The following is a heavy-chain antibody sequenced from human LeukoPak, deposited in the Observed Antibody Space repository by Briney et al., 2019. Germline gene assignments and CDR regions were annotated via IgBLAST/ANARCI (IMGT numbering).Heavy chain of an antibody. CDR1: GFTFSSSG. J-gene: IGHJ4*02. V-gene: IGHV3-33*05. D-gene: IGHD3-22*01. CDR2: ISRDGSNK. CDR3: TKAMYADYDSGGI. Sequence: PGGSLRLSCAASGFTFSSSGMHWVRQAPGKGLEWVAVISRDGSNKYYADSVKGRFTISRDNSKNTLYLQMNSLRAEDTAVYYCTKAMYADYDSGGIWGQGTLVTVSS.